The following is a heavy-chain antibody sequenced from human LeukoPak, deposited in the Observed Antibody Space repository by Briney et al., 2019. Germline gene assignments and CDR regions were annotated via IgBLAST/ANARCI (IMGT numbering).Heavy chain of an antibody. CDR1: GFTFSSHA. CDR2: ISYDGSIK. D-gene: IGHD2-15*01. J-gene: IGHJ5*02. CDR3: AKDMGLDTPRHRTYDP. V-gene: IGHV3-30-3*01. Sequence: GGSLRLSCAASGFTFSSHAMHWVRQAPGKGLEWVAFISYDGSIKYYADSVKGRFTISRDNSKNTLYLQMSSLRTEDTAVYYCAKDMGLDTPRHRTYDPWGQGTLVTVSS.